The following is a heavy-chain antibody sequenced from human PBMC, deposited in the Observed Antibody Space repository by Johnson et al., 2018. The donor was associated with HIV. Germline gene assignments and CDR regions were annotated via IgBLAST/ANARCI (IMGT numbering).Heavy chain of an antibody. Sequence: VQLVESGGGLVQPGGSLRVSCAASGFTFSSYDMHWVRQATGKGLEWVSGISWNSGSIGYADSVKCRFTISRDNSKNSLYLQMNSLRTEDTAVYYCAKDKDAFDIWGQGTMVTVSS. CDR1: GFTFSSYD. J-gene: IGHJ3*02. CDR3: AKDKDAFDI. V-gene: IGHV3-9*01. CDR2: ISWNSGSI.